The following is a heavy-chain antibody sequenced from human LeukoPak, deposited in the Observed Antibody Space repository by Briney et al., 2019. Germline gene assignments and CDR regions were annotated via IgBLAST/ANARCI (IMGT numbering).Heavy chain of an antibody. CDR3: ARGHGDYSFYYYYYMDV. CDR1: GYTLTSYG. V-gene: IGHV1-18*01. J-gene: IGHJ6*03. CDR2: ISAYNGNT. Sequence: GASVKVSCKASGYTLTSYGISWVRQAPGQGLEWMGWISAYNGNTRYAQKLQGRVTMTTDSSTSTAYMELRSLRSDDTAVYYCARGHGDYSFYYYYYMDVWGKGTTVTVSS. D-gene: IGHD4-17*01.